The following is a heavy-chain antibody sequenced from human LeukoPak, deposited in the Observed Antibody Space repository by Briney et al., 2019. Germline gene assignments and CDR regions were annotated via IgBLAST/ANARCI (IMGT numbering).Heavy chain of an antibody. V-gene: IGHV1-8*01. D-gene: IGHD6-19*01. J-gene: IGHJ6*03. CDR2: MNPNSGNT. CDR3: ARGGSGWYNYYYYMDV. CDR1: GYTFTSYD. Sequence: ASVKVSCNASGYTFTSYDINWVRQATGQGLEWMGWMNPNSGNTGYAQKFQGRVTMTRNTSISTAYMELSSLRSEDTAVYYCARGGSGWYNYYYYMDVWGKGTTVTVAS.